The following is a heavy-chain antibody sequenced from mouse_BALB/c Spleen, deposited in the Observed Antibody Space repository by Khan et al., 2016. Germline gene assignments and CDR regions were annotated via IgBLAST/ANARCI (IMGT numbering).Heavy chain of an antibody. CDR1: GYSITSDYA. V-gene: IGHV3-2*02. J-gene: IGHJ2*01. D-gene: IGHD2-1*01. Sequence: EVQLQESGPGLVKPSQSLSLTCTVTGYSITSDYAWNWIRQFPGNKLEWMGYISYSGSTSYNPSLKSRISITRDTSKNQFFLQLNSVTTEDTATYYCARKDGNYDYAMDYWGQGTTLTVSS. CDR2: ISYSGST. CDR3: ARKDGNYDYAMDY.